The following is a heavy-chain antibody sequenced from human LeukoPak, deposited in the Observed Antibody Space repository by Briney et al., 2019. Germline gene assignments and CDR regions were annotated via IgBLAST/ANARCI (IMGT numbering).Heavy chain of an antibody. CDR2: TYYRSTWYN. J-gene: IGHJ5*02. CDR1: GDSVSSNSVT. CDR3: ARRLTQYDCFDP. V-gene: IGHV6-1*01. D-gene: IGHD2-2*01. Sequence: SQTLSPTCAISGDSVSSNSVTWNWIRQSPSRGLEWLGRTYYRSTWYNDYAVSVRGRITVNPDTSKNQFSLHLNSVTPEHTAVYYCARRLTQYDCFDPWGQGILGTVSS.